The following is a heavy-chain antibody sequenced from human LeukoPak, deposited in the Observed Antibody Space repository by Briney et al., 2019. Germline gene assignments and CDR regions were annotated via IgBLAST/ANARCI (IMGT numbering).Heavy chain of an antibody. J-gene: IGHJ4*02. CDR2: IYSGGNT. CDR3: WRMAFYESGGYPNFCY. CDR1: GFTVSSNY. D-gene: IGHD3-22*01. V-gene: IGHV3-53*05. Sequence: PGGSLRLSCAASGFTVSSNYMSWLRQAPGKGLEWVSVIYSGGNTYYADSVEGRFAISRDNSKNTLYLQMNSLRAEDTAAHDWWRMAFYESGGYPNFCYLGQGTLVTVSS.